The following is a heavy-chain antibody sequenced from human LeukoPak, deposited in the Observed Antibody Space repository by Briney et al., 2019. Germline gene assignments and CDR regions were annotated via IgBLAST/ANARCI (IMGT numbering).Heavy chain of an antibody. CDR3: ARVWDTAMPDAFDI. J-gene: IGHJ3*02. CDR2: ISYDGSNK. D-gene: IGHD5-18*01. CDR1: GFTFSSYW. Sequence: GSLRLSCAASGFTFSSYWMSWVRQAPGKGLEWVAVISYDGSNKYYADSVKGRFTISRDNSKNTLYLQMNSLRAEDTAVYYCARVWDTAMPDAFDIWGQGTMVTVSS. V-gene: IGHV3-30-3*01.